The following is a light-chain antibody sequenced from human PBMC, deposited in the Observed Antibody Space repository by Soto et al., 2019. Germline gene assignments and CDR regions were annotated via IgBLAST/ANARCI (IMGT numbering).Light chain of an antibody. Sequence: QSVLTQPPSASGTPGQRVTVSCSGYYSNIGSNAVSWYQQLPGTAPKLLIYSIDKRPSGVPDRFSGSTSGTSASLAIGGLQPDDAADYYCATWDDNLSAWLFGGGTKLTVL. CDR3: ATWDDNLSAWL. V-gene: IGLV1-44*01. CDR1: YSNIGSNA. J-gene: IGLJ3*02. CDR2: SID.